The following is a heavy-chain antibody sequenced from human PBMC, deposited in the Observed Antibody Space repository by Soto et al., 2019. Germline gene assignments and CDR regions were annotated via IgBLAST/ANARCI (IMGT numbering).Heavy chain of an antibody. J-gene: IGHJ6*03. Sequence: GESLKISCAASGFTFSSYSMNWVRQAPGKGLEWVSSISSSSSYIYYADSVKGRFTISRDNAKNSLYLQMNSLRAEDTAVYYCARDGLGRYFDWLQMGPHPYYMDVWGKGTTVTVSS. CDR1: GFTFSSYS. D-gene: IGHD3-9*01. CDR3: ARDGLGRYFDWLQMGPHPYYMDV. V-gene: IGHV3-21*01. CDR2: ISSSSSYI.